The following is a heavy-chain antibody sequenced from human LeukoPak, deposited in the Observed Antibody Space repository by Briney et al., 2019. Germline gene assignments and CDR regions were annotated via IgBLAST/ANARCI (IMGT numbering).Heavy chain of an antibody. CDR3: VGLVVPGWFDP. D-gene: IGHD2-2*01. V-gene: IGHV4-59*05. Sequence: PGGSLRLSCAASGLTVSSNYMSWVRQAPGKGLEWIGSIYYSGSTYYNPSLKTRIAISVDTSKNQFSLRLSSVTATDTAVYYCVGLVVPGWFDPWGQGTLVTVSS. CDR2: IYYSGST. J-gene: IGHJ5*02. CDR1: GLTVSSNY.